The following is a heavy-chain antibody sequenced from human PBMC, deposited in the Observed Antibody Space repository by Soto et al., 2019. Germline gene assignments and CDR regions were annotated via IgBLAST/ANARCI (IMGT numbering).Heavy chain of an antibody. CDR1: GVTFSSYA. D-gene: IGHD6-6*01. CDR2: IIPIFGTE. CDR3: ARWDSSASVFDP. V-gene: IGHV1-69*01. J-gene: IGHJ5*02. Sequence: QVPLVQSGAEVKKPGSSVKVSCKASGVTFSSYAISWVRQAHGKGLEWMGGIIPIFGTENYAQKFQGRVTITADESTSTAYMELSSLRSEDTAVYYCARWDSSASVFDPWGQGTLVTVSS.